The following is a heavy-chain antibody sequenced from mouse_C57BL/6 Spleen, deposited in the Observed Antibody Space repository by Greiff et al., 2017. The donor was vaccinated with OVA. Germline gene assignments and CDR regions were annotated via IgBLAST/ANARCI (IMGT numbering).Heavy chain of an antibody. D-gene: IGHD4-1*01. CDR3: TTGSNWERGFAY. CDR1: GFNIKDYY. V-gene: IGHV14-1*01. CDR2: IDPEDGDT. Sequence: EVQLQQSGAELVRPGASVKLSCTASGFNIKDYYMHWVKQRPEQGLEWIGRIDPEDGDTEYAPKFQGKATMTADTSSNTAYLQLSSLTSEDTAVYYCTTGSNWERGFAYWGQGTLVTVSA. J-gene: IGHJ3*01.